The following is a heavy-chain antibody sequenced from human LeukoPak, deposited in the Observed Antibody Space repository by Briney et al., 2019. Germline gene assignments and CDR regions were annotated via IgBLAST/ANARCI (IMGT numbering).Heavy chain of an antibody. D-gene: IGHD6-13*01. J-gene: IGHJ4*02. V-gene: IGHV1-2*06. CDR3: ARAGIAAAGAADY. CDR1: GYTFTGYY. Sequence: ASVKVSCKASGYTFTGYYMHWVRQAPGHGLEWMGRINPNSGGTNYAQKFQGRVTMTRDTSISTAYMELSRLRSDDTAVYYCARAGIAAAGAADYWGQGTLVTVSS. CDR2: INPNSGGT.